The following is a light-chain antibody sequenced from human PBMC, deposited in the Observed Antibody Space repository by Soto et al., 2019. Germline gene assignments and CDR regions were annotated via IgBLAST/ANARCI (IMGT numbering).Light chain of an antibody. CDR3: SSYTSSSTLGV. V-gene: IGLV2-14*01. J-gene: IGLJ1*01. Sequence: QSALTQPASVSGSPGQSITISCTGTSSDVGGYNYVSWYQQHPGKAPKLMIYDVSNRPSGVSNRFSGSKSGNRASLTISGLQAEDEADYYCSSYTSSSTLGVFGTGTQVTVL. CDR1: SSDVGGYNY. CDR2: DVS.